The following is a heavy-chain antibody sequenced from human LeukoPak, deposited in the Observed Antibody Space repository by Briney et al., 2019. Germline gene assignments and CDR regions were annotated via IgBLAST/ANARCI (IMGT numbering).Heavy chain of an antibody. J-gene: IGHJ4*02. CDR2: ISWNSDMI. Sequence: GVSLRLSCAASGFTFSSYAMHWVRQAPGKGLEWVSGISWNSDMIGYADSVKGRFTISRDNAKNSLYLQMNSLRAEDMALYYCAKSKYLGGSYDYWGQGTLVTVSS. V-gene: IGHV3-9*03. CDR3: AKSKYLGGSYDY. D-gene: IGHD3-10*01. CDR1: GFTFSSYA.